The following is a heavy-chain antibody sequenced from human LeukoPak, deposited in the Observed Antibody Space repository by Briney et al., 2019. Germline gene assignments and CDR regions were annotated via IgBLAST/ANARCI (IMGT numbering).Heavy chain of an antibody. V-gene: IGHV1-18*01. Sequence: ASVKVSCKASGYTFTSYGISWVRQAPGQGLEWMGWISAYNGNTNYAQKLQGRVTMTTDTSTSTAYMELRSLSSDDTAVYYCARDDYYDSSGYYPFDYWGQGTLVTVSS. J-gene: IGHJ4*02. CDR1: GYTFTSYG. D-gene: IGHD3-22*01. CDR2: ISAYNGNT. CDR3: ARDDYYDSSGYYPFDY.